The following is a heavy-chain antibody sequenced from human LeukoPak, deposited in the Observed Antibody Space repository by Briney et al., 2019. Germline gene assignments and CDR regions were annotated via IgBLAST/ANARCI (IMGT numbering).Heavy chain of an antibody. CDR1: GYTFTGYY. CDR3: ARYLGLLWFGELFPHFDY. D-gene: IGHD3-10*01. V-gene: IGHV1-2*02. CDR2: INPNSGGT. Sequence: ASVKVSCKASGYTFTGYYMHWVRQAPGQGLEWMGWINPNSGGTNYAQKFQGRVTMTRDTSISTAYMELSRLRSDDTAVYYCARYLGLLWFGELFPHFDYWGQGTLVTVSS. J-gene: IGHJ4*02.